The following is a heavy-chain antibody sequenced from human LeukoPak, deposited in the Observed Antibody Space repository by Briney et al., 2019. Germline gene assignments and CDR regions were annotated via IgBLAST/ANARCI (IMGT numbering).Heavy chain of an antibody. CDR3: ARAAAAMVTGWYFDL. CDR1: GYTFTGYY. V-gene: IGHV1-2*02. D-gene: IGHD5-18*01. J-gene: IGHJ2*01. Sequence: ASVKISCKASGYTFTGYYMHWVRQAPGQGLEWMGWINPNSGGTNYAQKFQGRVTMTRDTSISTAYMELSRLRSDDTAVYYCARAAAAMVTGWYFDLWGRGTLVTVSS. CDR2: INPNSGGT.